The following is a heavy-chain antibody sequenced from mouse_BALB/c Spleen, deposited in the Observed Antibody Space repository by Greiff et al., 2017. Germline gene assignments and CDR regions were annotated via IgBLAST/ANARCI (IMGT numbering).Heavy chain of an antibody. Sequence: VQLQQSGPGLVAPSQSLSITCTVSGFSLTSYDISWIRQPPGKGLEWLGVIWTGGGTNYNSAFMSRLSISKDNSKSQVFLKMNSLQTDDTAIYYCVRYDYDGGMDYWGQGTSVTVSS. CDR2: IWTGGGT. V-gene: IGHV2-9-2*01. D-gene: IGHD2-4*01. CDR3: VRYDYDGGMDY. J-gene: IGHJ4*01. CDR1: GFSLTSYD.